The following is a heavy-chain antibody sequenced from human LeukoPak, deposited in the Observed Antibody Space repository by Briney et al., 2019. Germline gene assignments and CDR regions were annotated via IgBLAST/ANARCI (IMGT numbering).Heavy chain of an antibody. J-gene: IGHJ4*02. D-gene: IGHD6-6*01. V-gene: IGHV4-61*01. Sequence: KPSETLSLSCTVSGGSVSSGSYFWSWIRQPPGKGLEWIGYIYYSGSTNYNPSLKSRVTISKDTSKNQFSLKLSSVTAADTAVYYCARGTWSSSIDYWGQGTLVTVSS. CDR1: GGSVSSGSYF. CDR3: ARGTWSSSIDY. CDR2: IYYSGST.